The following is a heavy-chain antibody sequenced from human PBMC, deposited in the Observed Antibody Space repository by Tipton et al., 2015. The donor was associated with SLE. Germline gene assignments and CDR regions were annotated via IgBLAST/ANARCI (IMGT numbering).Heavy chain of an antibody. V-gene: IGHV4-61*02. Sequence: TLSLTCTVSGASISSGRYYWSWIRQPAGQGLEWIGRIYTSGTTNYNPSLKSRVTISMDTSKNQFSLTLTSVTAADTAVYYCASEILRDYGSAWGPDYWGQGTLVTVSS. D-gene: IGHD6-19*01. J-gene: IGHJ4*02. CDR2: IYTSGTT. CDR1: GASISSGRYY. CDR3: ASEILRDYGSAWGPDY.